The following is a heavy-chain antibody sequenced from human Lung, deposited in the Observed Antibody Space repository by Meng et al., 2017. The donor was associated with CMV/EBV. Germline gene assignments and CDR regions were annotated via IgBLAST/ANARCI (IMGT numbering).Heavy chain of an antibody. V-gene: IGHV3-15*01. Sequence: ESXKISCATFGFTFSNAWMNWVRQAPGKGLEWVGRIKSKPSGGTTDYAAPVKGRFTISRDDSKNTAYLQMNGLKNDDTAVYYCSTGGYFFDYWGQGTLVTVSS. D-gene: IGHD3-16*01. CDR3: STGGYFFDY. CDR1: GFTFSNAW. J-gene: IGHJ4*02. CDR2: IKSKPSGGTT.